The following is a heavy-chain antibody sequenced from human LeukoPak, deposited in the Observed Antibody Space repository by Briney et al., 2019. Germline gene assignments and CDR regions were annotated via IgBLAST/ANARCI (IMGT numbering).Heavy chain of an antibody. V-gene: IGHV3-21*01. CDR2: ISSSSSYI. D-gene: IGHD6-19*01. CDR1: GFTFSSYS. CDR3: ASLSGWDFDY. Sequence: GGSLRLSCAASGFTFSSYSMNWVRQAPGKGLEWVSSISSSSSYIYYADSVKGRFTISRDNAKNSLYLQMNSLRAEDTAVYYCASLSGWDFDYWGQGTLVTVSP. J-gene: IGHJ4*02.